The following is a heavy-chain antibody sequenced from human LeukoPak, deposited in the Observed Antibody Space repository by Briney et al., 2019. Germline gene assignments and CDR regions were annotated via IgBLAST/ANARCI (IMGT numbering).Heavy chain of an antibody. J-gene: IGHJ6*03. V-gene: IGHV3-13*01. D-gene: IGHD3-10*01. Sequence: PGGSLRLSCAASGFTFSSYDMHWVRQATGKGLEWVSATGTAGDTYYPGSVKGRFTISRENAKNSLYLQMNSLRAGDTAVYYCARGPSYYYGSGSYPYYYYMDVWGKGTTVTVSS. CDR2: TGTAGDT. CDR3: ARGPSYYYGSGSYPYYYYMDV. CDR1: GFTFSSYD.